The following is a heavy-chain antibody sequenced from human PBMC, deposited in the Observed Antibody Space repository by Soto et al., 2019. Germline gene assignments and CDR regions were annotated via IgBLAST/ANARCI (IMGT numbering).Heavy chain of an antibody. CDR3: ARDENGDYEDY. V-gene: IGHV3-48*04. D-gene: IGHD4-17*01. Sequence: GGSLRLSCAASGFTFSSYSMNWVRQAPGKGLEWVSYISSSGSTIYYADSVKGRFTISRDNAKNSLYLQMNSLRAEDTAVYYCARDENGDYEDYWGQGTLVTVSS. CDR1: GFTFSSYS. J-gene: IGHJ4*02. CDR2: ISSSGSTI.